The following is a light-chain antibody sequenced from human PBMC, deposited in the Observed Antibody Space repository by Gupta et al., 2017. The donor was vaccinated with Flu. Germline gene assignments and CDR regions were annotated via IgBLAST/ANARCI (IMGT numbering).Light chain of an antibody. J-gene: IGKJ1*01. CDR2: CAS. CDR3: QQYDSAPQT. V-gene: IGKV4-1*01. Sequence: SLGARATMDRKASQSRLSNSNNKNFIAWSQQKPGQPPKLFIYCASSRESGVPDRFGGRGAGTDFTLTISSLQAEDVAVYYCQQYDSAPQTFGQGTKVEIK. CDR1: QSRLSNSNNKNF.